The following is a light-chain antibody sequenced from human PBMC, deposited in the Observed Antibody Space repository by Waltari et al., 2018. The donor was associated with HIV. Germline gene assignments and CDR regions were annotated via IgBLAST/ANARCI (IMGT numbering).Light chain of an antibody. V-gene: IGKV1-33*01. CDR2: DAS. J-gene: IGKJ5*01. CDR3: QQYDSLPVV. CDR1: QDINHY. Sequence: IQMTQSPSSLSVSVGDTVIITCQASQDINHYLNWYQQKPGKPPKLLMYDASNLEVGVPSRFSGSGSGTHFTFIISSLQPEDIATYYCQQYDSLPVVFGKGTRLEI.